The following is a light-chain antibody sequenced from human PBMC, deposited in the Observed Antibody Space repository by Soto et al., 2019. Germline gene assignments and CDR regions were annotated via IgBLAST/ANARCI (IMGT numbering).Light chain of an antibody. J-gene: IGLJ2*01. CDR2: EGS. V-gene: IGLV2-23*01. Sequence: QSALTQPASVAGSPGQAITISCTGTSSDVGSYNHVSWYQQHPGKAPKLMIYEGSKRHSGVSNRFSVSKSGNTASLTISGLQAEDEADYYCCSYAGSSTLVFGGGTKLTVL. CDR1: SSDVGSYNH. CDR3: CSYAGSSTLV.